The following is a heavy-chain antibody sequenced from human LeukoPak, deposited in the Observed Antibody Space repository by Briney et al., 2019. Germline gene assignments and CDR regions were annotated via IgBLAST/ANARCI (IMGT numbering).Heavy chain of an antibody. D-gene: IGHD6-19*01. J-gene: IGHJ4*02. CDR3: AKGSLQWLVLPFDY. Sequence: GGSLRLSCAASGFTVSSNYMSWVRQAPGKGLEWVSVIYSGGSIGYADSVKGRFTISRDNAKNSLYLQMNSLRAEDTALYYCAKGSLQWLVLPFDYWGQGTLVTVSS. CDR1: GFTVSSNY. CDR2: IYSGGSI. V-gene: IGHV3-53*05.